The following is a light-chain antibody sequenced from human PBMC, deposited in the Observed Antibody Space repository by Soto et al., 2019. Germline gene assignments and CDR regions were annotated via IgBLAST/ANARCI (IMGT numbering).Light chain of an antibody. CDR2: KAS. CDR1: QSISSW. J-gene: IGKJ2*01. Sequence: DIQMTQSPSTLSASVGDRVSITCRASQSISSWLAWYQQKPGKAPKLLIYKASSLESGVPSRLSGGGSGTEFPLTISSLQPDDFATYYCQQYDSSSPYTFGQGTKLEIK. CDR3: QQYDSSSPYT. V-gene: IGKV1-5*03.